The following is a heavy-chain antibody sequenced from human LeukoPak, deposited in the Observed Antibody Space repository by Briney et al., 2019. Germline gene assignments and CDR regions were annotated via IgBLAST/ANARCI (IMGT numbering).Heavy chain of an antibody. CDR1: GYRFTSYW. J-gene: IGHJ3*02. CDR2: IYPGDSDT. Sequence: GESLKISCKGSGYRFTSYWIGWVRQMPGKGLEWMGIIYPGDSDTIYSPSFQGQVTISADKSTSTANLQRSSLKASDTAMYYCARSGGNYYSIWGQGTMVTVSS. D-gene: IGHD1-26*01. CDR3: ARSGGNYYSI. V-gene: IGHV5-51*01.